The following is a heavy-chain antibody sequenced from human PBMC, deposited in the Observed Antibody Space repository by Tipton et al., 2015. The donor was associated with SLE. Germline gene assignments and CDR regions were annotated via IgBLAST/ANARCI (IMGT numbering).Heavy chain of an antibody. CDR2: IYSSGTT. CDR3: ARGERSSMPDY. V-gene: IGHV4-61*02. J-gene: IGHJ4*02. D-gene: IGHD2-2*01. CDR1: GGSVSSTNYY. Sequence: TLSLTCTVSGGSVSSTNYYWSWIRQPAGKGLEWIGRIYSSGTTNNNPSLKSRVTISIDTSKKQFSLKLNSVTAADTAVYYCARGERSSMPDYWGQGPLVAVSS.